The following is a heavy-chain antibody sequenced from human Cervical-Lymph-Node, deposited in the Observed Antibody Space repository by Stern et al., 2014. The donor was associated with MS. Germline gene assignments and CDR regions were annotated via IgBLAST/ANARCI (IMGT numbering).Heavy chain of an antibody. J-gene: IGHJ4*02. CDR2: RGPSGGT. CDR3: VRGRDTGTTLTLDK. Sequence: QVQLQQWGAGLLKPSETLSLTCAVYGESFSGYYWTWIRHRPGQGLEWIGERGPSGGTNYNPSLKSRVTISVDTSKNQFSLRVTSMSAADTALYYCVRGRDTGTTLTLDKWSQGTLVTVSS. D-gene: IGHD5-24*01. V-gene: IGHV4-34*01. CDR1: GESFSGYY.